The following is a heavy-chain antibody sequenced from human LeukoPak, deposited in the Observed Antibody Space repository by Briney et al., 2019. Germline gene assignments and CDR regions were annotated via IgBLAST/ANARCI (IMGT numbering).Heavy chain of an antibody. Sequence: GGSLRLSCAASGFTFSSYSMNWLRQAPGKGLEWVSSISSSGTSIYYADSVKGRFTISRDNAKNSLYLQMNSLRAEDTAVYYCARHTGPYYGSGSYGLDVWGQGTTVTVSS. CDR3: ARHTGPYYGSGSYGLDV. D-gene: IGHD3-10*01. CDR2: ISSSGTSI. V-gene: IGHV3-21*01. CDR1: GFTFSSYS. J-gene: IGHJ6*02.